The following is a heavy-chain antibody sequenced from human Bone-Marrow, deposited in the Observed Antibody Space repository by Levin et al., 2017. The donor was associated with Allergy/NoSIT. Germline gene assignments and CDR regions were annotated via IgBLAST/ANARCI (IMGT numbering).Heavy chain of an antibody. D-gene: IGHD6-13*01. V-gene: IGHV4-59*01. CDR2: IHYSGST. Sequence: QTLSLTCTVSGGSISSYYWSWIRQPPGKGLEWIGYIHYSGSTNYNPSLKSRVTISVDTSRNQFSLKLSSVTAADTAVYYCARAAAGITWFDPWGQGTLVTVSS. CDR1: GGSISSYY. CDR3: ARAAAGITWFDP. J-gene: IGHJ5*02.